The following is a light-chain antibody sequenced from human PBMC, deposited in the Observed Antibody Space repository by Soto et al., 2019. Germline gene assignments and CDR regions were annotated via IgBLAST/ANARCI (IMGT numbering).Light chain of an antibody. J-gene: IGKJ1*01. CDR3: QQYYSYWT. CDR2: DAS. Sequence: DIQTTQSPSTLSASVGETVTVTCQASQSIGRWLGWYQQKPGKAAKLLIFDASTLENGVPARFSGSRSGPEFSLTISSLQPADFATYYCQQYYSYWTFGQGTKVDIK. V-gene: IGKV1-5*01. CDR1: QSIGRW.